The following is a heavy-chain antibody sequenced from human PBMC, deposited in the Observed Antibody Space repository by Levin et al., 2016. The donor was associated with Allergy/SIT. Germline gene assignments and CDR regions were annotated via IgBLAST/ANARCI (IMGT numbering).Heavy chain of an antibody. V-gene: IGHV3-48*01. CDR2: ISSSSSTI. CDR1: GFTFSSYS. Sequence: GGSLRLSCAASGFTFSSYSMNWVRQAPGKGLEWVSYISSSSSTIYYADSVKGRFTISRDNAKNSLYLQMNSLRAEDTAVYYCARDLAVAGSKETYYYYGMDVWGQGTTVTVSS. CDR3: ARDLAVAGSKETYYYYGMDV. J-gene: IGHJ6*02. D-gene: IGHD6-19*01.